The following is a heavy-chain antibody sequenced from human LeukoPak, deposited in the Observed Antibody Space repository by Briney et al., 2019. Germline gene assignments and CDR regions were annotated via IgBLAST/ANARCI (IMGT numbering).Heavy chain of an antibody. CDR3: ARVWFGELLPPHFDY. Sequence: ASVKVSCKASGYTFTSYAMNWVRQAPGQGLEWMGRINTNTGNPTYAQGFTGRFVFSLDTSVSTAYLQISSLKAEDTAVYYCARVWFGELLPPHFDYWGQGTLVTVSS. CDR2: INTNTGNP. D-gene: IGHD3-10*01. CDR1: GYTFTSYA. J-gene: IGHJ4*02. V-gene: IGHV7-4-1*02.